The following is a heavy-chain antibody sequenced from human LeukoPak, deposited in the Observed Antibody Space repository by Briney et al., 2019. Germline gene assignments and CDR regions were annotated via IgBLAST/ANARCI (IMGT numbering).Heavy chain of an antibody. CDR2: IYYSGNT. J-gene: IGHJ4*02. CDR3: ARFPQGGFNYFDY. D-gene: IGHD5-24*01. Sequence: PSETLSLTCTVSGGSISSYYWSWIGQPPGKGLEWIGYIYYSGNTNYNPSLKSRVTISVNTSKNLFSLKLNSVTTADTAVYYCARFPQGGFNYFDYWGQGALVTVSS. V-gene: IGHV4-59*01. CDR1: GGSISSYY.